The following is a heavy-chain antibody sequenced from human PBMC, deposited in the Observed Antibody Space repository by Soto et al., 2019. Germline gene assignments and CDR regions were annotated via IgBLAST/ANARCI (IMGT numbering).Heavy chain of an antibody. CDR3: ARTPDIAVAGNNWLDP. V-gene: IGHV1-18*01. D-gene: IGHD6-19*01. J-gene: IGHJ5*02. Sequence: ASVKVSCKASGYTFTSYGISWVRQAPGQGLEWMGWINAYNGNTNYAQKLQGRVTMTTDTSTSTAYMELRSLRSDDTAVYYCARTPDIAVAGNNWLDPWGQGTLVTVSS. CDR1: GYTFTSYG. CDR2: INAYNGNT.